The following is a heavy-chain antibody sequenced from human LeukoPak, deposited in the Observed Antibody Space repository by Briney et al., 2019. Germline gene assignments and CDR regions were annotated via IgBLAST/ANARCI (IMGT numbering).Heavy chain of an antibody. CDR3: AARFRDGLDI. CDR2: ISSDGGTT. V-gene: IGHV3-74*01. Sequence: PGGSLRLSCAASGFPFSTSWVHWVRRAPGKGLLWVSRISSDGGTTEYADSVKGRFAISRDNAKNTLYLQMNSLRAEDTAVYYCAARFRDGLDIWGQGTMVTVSS. CDR1: GFPFSTSW. J-gene: IGHJ3*02.